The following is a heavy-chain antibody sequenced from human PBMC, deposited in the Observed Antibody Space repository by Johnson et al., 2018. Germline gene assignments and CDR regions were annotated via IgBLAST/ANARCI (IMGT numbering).Heavy chain of an antibody. CDR3: ARDSDIVATIFYFYYMDV. CDR2: INAGHGNT. CDR1: GYTFTSYP. Sequence: VQLVESGAEVKKPGASVKVSCKASGYTFTSYPMHWVRQAPGQRLEWMGWINAGHGNTKYSQKFQGRVPITRDTSASTAYMELSSLSSEDTAVYYWARDSDIVATIFYFYYMDVWGKGTMVTVSS. V-gene: IGHV1-3*01. D-gene: IGHD5-12*01. J-gene: IGHJ6*03.